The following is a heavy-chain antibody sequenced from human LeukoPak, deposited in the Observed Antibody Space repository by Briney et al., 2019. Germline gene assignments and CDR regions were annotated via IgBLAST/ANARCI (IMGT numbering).Heavy chain of an antibody. V-gene: IGHV1-46*01. CDR3: ARELFYTSGSKSNRVDY. J-gene: IGHJ4*02. D-gene: IGHD1-26*01. Sequence: ASVKVSCKASGYIFTSSYIHWVRQAPGQGLEWMGMINPSGGSTGYAQKFQGRVTMTRDTSISTAYMELSRLRSDDTAVYYCARELFYTSGSKSNRVDYWGQGTLVTVSS. CDR1: GYIFTSSY. CDR2: INPSGGST.